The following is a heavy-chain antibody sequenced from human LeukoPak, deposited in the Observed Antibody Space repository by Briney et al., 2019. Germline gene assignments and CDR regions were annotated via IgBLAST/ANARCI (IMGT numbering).Heavy chain of an antibody. V-gene: IGHV3-74*01. CDR2: INADGSTA. J-gene: IGHJ3*01. Sequence: GGSLRLSCAASGFPFSNYWMSWVRQAPGKGLVWVSLINADGSTATYADSVKGRFTISRDNARNTLSLQMNSLTIEDTAVYYCVVVVEPPDSDGFDVWGQGTMITVSS. CDR1: GFPFSNYW. CDR3: VVVVEPPDSDGFDV. D-gene: IGHD1-14*01.